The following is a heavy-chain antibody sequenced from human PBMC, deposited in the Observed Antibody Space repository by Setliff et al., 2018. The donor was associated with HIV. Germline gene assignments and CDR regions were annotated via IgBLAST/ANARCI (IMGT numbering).Heavy chain of an antibody. D-gene: IGHD5-12*01. CDR1: GYTFINFY. V-gene: IGHV1-46*01. J-gene: IGHJ4*02. Sequence: ASVKVSCKASGYTFINFYLHWVRLAPGQGLEWMGMVNSGSGSTVFAQKFQGRVTMTTDTSTNTVYLELTSLRSEDTAVYLCARRVPYATSGYSLGYWGQGTLVTVSS. CDR3: ARRVPYATSGYSLGY. CDR2: VNSGSGST.